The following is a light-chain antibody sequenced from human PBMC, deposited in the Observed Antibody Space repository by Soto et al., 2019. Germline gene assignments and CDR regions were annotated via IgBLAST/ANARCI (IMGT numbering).Light chain of an antibody. V-gene: IGKV3-20*01. CDR1: QTLRRTY. J-gene: IGKJ2*01. CDR2: GAS. CDR3: HQYSNSPQT. Sequence: EIVLMQSPGTLSLSPGERATLSCRASQTLRRTYIAWYQQKPGQAPRVLIYGASKRATGIPDRVSGSGSGTDFSLTISILEPEDFAVYYCHQYSNSPQTYGQGTQVEIK.